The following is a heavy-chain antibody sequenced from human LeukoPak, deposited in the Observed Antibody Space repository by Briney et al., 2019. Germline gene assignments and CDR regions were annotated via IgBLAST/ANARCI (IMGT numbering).Heavy chain of an antibody. CDR3: ARDKGHYGDYADAFDI. D-gene: IGHD4-17*01. V-gene: IGHV3-7*01. CDR1: GFTFSSYW. J-gene: IGHJ3*02. Sequence: GGSLRLSCAASGFTFSSYWMSWVRQAPGKGLEWVANIKQDGSEKYYVDSVKGRFTISRDNAKNSLYLQMNSLRAEDTAVYYCARDKGHYGDYADAFDIWGQGTMVTVSS. CDR2: IKQDGSEK.